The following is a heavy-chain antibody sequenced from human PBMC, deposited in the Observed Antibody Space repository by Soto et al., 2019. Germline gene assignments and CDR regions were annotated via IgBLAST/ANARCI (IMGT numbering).Heavy chain of an antibody. J-gene: IGHJ4*02. CDR1: AGSANSPNSY. D-gene: IGHD2-15*01. CDR2: IYNSATT. CDR3: GRVVIAATRNPDFDY. Sequence: PSETLSLTCTVSAGSANSPNSYWGGLRQRPGQGLERLGSIYNSATTYYNPSLKTRVTNSADTSRNQFSLNLRSVTAADTAMYYCGRVVIAATRNPDFDYWGQGALVTVSS. V-gene: IGHV4-39*01.